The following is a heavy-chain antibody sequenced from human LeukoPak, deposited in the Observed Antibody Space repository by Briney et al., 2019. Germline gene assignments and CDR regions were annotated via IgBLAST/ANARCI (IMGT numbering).Heavy chain of an antibody. CDR1: GFTFSSYS. D-gene: IGHD6-13*01. V-gene: IGHV3-21*01. J-gene: IGHJ4*02. CDR2: ISSSSYI. Sequence: PGGSLRLSCAASGFTFSSYSMNWVRQAPGKGLEWVSSISSSSYIYYADSVKGRFTISRDNAKNSLYLQMNSLRAEDTAVYYCAREGRGYSSSSIDYWGQGTLVTVSS. CDR3: AREGRGYSSSSIDY.